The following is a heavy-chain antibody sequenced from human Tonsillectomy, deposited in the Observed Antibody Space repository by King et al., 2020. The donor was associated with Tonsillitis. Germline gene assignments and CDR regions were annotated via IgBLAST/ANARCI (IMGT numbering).Heavy chain of an antibody. CDR2: ISGSGGST. D-gene: IGHD2-8*01. Sequence: VQLVESGGGLVQPGGSLRLSCAASGFTFSSYAMSWVRQAPGKGLEWVSAISGSGGSTYYADSVKGRFTISRDNSKNTLYLQMNSLRAEDTAVYYCAKESKYGTNGVCHNWFDPWGQRTLVTVAS. V-gene: IGHV3-23*04. J-gene: IGHJ5*02. CDR1: GFTFSSYA. CDR3: AKESKYGTNGVCHNWFDP.